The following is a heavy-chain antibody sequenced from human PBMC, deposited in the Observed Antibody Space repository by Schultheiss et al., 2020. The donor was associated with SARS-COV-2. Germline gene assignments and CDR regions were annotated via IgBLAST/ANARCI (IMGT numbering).Heavy chain of an antibody. J-gene: IGHJ4*02. CDR3: AKSTAEAGLQSFDS. Sequence: ASVKVSCKTSGYIFTHYGISWMRQAPGQGLEWVGYISIIDGNTYYGQKFQGRVTLTTDTSTASVYMELRSLRSDDTAVYYCAKSTAEAGLQSFDSWGQGNPVTVSS. CDR1: GYIFTHYG. V-gene: IGHV1-18*01. CDR2: ISIIDGNT. D-gene: IGHD6-13*01.